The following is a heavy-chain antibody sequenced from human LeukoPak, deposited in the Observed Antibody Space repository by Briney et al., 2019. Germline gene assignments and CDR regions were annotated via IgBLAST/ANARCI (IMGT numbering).Heavy chain of an antibody. CDR1: GGSFSGYY. Sequence: SETLSLTCAVYGGSFSGYYWSWIRQPPGKGLEWIGEINHSGSTNYNPSLKSRVTISVDTSKNQFPLQLNSVTPEDTAVYYCARVLSGIFCDWGQGTLVTVSS. V-gene: IGHV4-34*01. J-gene: IGHJ4*02. CDR2: INHSGST. D-gene: IGHD1-26*01. CDR3: ARVLSGIFCD.